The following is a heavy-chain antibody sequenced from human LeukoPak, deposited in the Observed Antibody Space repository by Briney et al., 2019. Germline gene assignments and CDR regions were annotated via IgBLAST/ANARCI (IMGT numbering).Heavy chain of an antibody. Sequence: PGGSLRLSCAASGFAFSDFYMSWIRQAPGKGLEWVSAISGSGGSTYYADSVKGRFTISRDNSKNTLYLQMNSLRAEDTAVYYCAKDLGRDGYKDWGQGTLVTVSS. D-gene: IGHD5-24*01. CDR3: AKDLGRDGYKD. CDR2: ISGSGGST. CDR1: GFAFSDFY. J-gene: IGHJ4*02. V-gene: IGHV3-23*01.